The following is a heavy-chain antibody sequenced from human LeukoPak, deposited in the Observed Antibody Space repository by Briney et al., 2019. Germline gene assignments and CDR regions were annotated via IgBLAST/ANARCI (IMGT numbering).Heavy chain of an antibody. CDR2: INPSGGST. Sequence: ASVKVSCKASGYTFTSYYMHWVRQAPGQGLEWMGIINPSGGSTSYAQKFQGRVTMTRDESTSTAYMELSSLRSEDTAVYYCARDKAYYDFWSGYSQYNWFDPWGQGTLVTVSS. CDR3: ARDKAYYDFWSGYSQYNWFDP. J-gene: IGHJ5*02. CDR1: GYTFTSYY. D-gene: IGHD3-3*01. V-gene: IGHV1-46*01.